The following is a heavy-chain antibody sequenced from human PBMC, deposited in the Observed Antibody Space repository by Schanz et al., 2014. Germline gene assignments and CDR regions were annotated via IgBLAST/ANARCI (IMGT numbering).Heavy chain of an antibody. D-gene: IGHD1-26*01. CDR1: GYDFHIYA. J-gene: IGHJ4*02. V-gene: IGHV1-18*01. Sequence: QILLVQPGPEVKKPGASVTVSCKASGYDFHIYAYSWVRQAPGQGPEWIGWISGYTGDTKYAQKFQHRVNMTTDRTTSTVYTELRSLRFDDTAVYFCARDNGRIPAANSFDYWGQGTRVTVSS. CDR3: ARDNGRIPAANSFDY. CDR2: ISGYTGDT.